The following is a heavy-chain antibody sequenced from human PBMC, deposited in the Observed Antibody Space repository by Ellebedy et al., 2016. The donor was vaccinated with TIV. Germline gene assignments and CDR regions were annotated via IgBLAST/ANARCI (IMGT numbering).Heavy chain of an antibody. D-gene: IGHD3-16*01. V-gene: IGHV3-23*01. Sequence: GESLKISCAASGFTFSTYAMAWVRQTPGKGLEWVSGIYGSGGGTSYADSVKGRFTISRDNSKNTLYLQMNSLRAEDTAIYYCAKDQVGGDGRWVFDVWGQGTMLTVSS. J-gene: IGHJ3*01. CDR2: IYGSGGGT. CDR1: GFTFSTYA. CDR3: AKDQVGGDGRWVFDV.